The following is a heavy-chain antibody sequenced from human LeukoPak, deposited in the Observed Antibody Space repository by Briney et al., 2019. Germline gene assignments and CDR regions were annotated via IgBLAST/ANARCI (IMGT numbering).Heavy chain of an antibody. D-gene: IGHD6-13*01. CDR3: ARGYFSSWYCNWFDP. CDR1: GGTFSGYY. J-gene: IGHJ5*02. CDR2: INHSGST. V-gene: IGHV4-34*01. Sequence: PSETLSLTCAVYGGTFSGYYWSWIRQPPGKGLEWIGEINHSGSTKYNPSLTSRVTISVDTSKNQFSLNLSSVTAADTAVYYCARGYFSSWYCNWFDPWGQGTLVAVSS.